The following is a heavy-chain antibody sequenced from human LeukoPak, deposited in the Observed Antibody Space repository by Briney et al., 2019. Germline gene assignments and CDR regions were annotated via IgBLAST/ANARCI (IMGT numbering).Heavy chain of an antibody. V-gene: IGHV1-2*02. CDR3: ARDLGQKGSNWFDP. CDR2: INPNSGGT. CDR1: GYIFTGYY. Sequence: GASVKVSCKASGYIFTGYYMHWVRQAPGQGLEWMGWINPNSGGTNYAQKFQGRVTMTRDMSTSTVYMELSSLRSEDTAMYYCARDLGQKGSNWFDPWGQGTLVTVSS. J-gene: IGHJ5*02.